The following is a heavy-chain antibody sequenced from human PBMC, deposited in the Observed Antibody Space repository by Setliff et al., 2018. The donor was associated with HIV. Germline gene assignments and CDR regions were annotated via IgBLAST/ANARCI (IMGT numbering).Heavy chain of an antibody. CDR2: INWNGDNT. D-gene: IGHD3-16*01. V-gene: IGHV3-20*04. Sequence: GGSLRLSCAASGFTFHDYDMTWVRQVPGKGLEWVSGINWNGDNTDYADSVKGRFTISRDDSKNTLYLQMHSLRVEDTAAYYCAKGVKWLDPWGQGIQVTVSS. J-gene: IGHJ5*02. CDR3: AKGVKWLDP. CDR1: GFTFHDYD.